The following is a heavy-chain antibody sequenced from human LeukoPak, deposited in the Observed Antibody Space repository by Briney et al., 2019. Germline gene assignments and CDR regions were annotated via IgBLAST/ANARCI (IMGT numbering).Heavy chain of an antibody. V-gene: IGHV1-3*01. J-gene: IGHJ4*02. Sequence: GASVKVSCKASGYTFTSYAMHWVRQAPGQRLEWMGWINAGNGNTKYSQKFQGRVTITRDTSASTAYMELSRLRSDDTTVYYCARDSSPAGQIDYWGQGTLVTVSS. CDR1: GYTFTSYA. CDR3: ARDSSPAGQIDY. CDR2: INAGNGNT.